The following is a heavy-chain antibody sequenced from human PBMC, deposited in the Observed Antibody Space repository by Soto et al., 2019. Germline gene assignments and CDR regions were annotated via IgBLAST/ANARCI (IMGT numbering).Heavy chain of an antibody. D-gene: IGHD3-3*01. CDR2: ISAYNGNT. V-gene: IGHV1-18*01. J-gene: IGHJ3*02. CDR1: GYAFTSYG. Sequence: GASVKVSCKASGYAFTSYGISWVRQAPGQGLEWMGWISAYNGNTNYAQKLQGRVTMTTDTSTSTAYMELRSLRSDDTAVYYCARVGDFWSGYNAFDIWGQGTMVTVSS. CDR3: ARVGDFWSGYNAFDI.